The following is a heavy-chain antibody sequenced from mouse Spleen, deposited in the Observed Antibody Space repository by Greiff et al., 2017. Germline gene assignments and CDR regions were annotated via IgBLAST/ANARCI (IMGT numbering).Heavy chain of an antibody. CDR3: ATHYDYDDGYYFDY. V-gene: IGHV1-85*01. J-gene: IGHJ2*01. CDR1: GYTFTSYD. D-gene: IGHD2-4*01. CDR2: IYPRDGST. Sequence: VQLQQSGPELVKPGASVKLSCKASGYTFTSYDINWVKQRPGQGLEWIGWIYPRDGSTKYNEKFKGKATLTVDTSSSTAYMELHSLTSEDSAVYFCATHYDYDDGYYFDYWGQGTTLTVSS.